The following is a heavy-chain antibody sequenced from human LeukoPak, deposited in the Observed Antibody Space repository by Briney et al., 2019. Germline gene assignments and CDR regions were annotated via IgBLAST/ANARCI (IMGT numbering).Heavy chain of an antibody. V-gene: IGHV4-34*01. Sequence: GSLRLSCAASGFTFSTYWSWIRQPPGKGLEWIGEINHSGSTNYNPSLKSRVTISVDTSKNQFSLKLSSVTAADAAVYYCARGYCSGGNCYFIFDYWGQGTLVTVSS. D-gene: IGHD2-15*01. CDR2: INHSGST. CDR3: ARGYCSGGNCYFIFDY. J-gene: IGHJ4*02. CDR1: GFTFSTY.